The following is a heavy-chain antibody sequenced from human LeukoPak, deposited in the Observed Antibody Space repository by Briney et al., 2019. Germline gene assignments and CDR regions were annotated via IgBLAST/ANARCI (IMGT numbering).Heavy chain of an antibody. CDR1: GFTFISYG. D-gene: IGHD1-7*01. Sequence: GGSLRLSREASGFTFISYGMHWVRQAPGKGLEWVAVISHDGSNKYYADSVKGRFTISRDNSKSTLYLQMNSLRVEDTAVYYCAKVRTGTTIVYYYGMDVWGQGTTVTVSS. V-gene: IGHV3-30*18. CDR2: ISHDGSNK. CDR3: AKVRTGTTIVYYYGMDV. J-gene: IGHJ6*02.